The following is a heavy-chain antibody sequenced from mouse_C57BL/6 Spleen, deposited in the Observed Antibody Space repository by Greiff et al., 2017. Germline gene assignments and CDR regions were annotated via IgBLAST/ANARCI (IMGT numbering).Heavy chain of an antibody. CDR2: IDPSDSYT. Sequence: QVQLKQPGAELVMPGASVKLSCKASGYTFTSYWMHWVKQRPGQGLEWIGEIDPSDSYTNYNQKFKGKSTLTVDKSSSTAYMQLSSLTSEDSAVYYGARRDYDYAMDYWGQGTSVTVSS. V-gene: IGHV1-69*01. CDR1: GYTFTSYW. J-gene: IGHJ4*01. CDR3: ARRDYDYAMDY. D-gene: IGHD1-1*01.